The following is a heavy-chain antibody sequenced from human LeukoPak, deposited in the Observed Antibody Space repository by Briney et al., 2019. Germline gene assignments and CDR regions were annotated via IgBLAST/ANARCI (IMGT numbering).Heavy chain of an antibody. CDR3: AKSNGYGLVDI. Sequence: SETPSLTCTVSGGSISSYYWSWIRQPAGKGLEWIGRIYTSGSTNYNPSLKSRVTISLDTSRNQFSLKLNSVTAADTAVYYCAKSNGYGLVDIWGQGTMVTVSS. J-gene: IGHJ3*02. D-gene: IGHD3-10*01. V-gene: IGHV4-4*07. CDR2: IYTSGST. CDR1: GGSISSYY.